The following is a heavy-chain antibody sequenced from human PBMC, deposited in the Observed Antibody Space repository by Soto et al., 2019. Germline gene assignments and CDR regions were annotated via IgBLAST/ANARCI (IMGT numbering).Heavy chain of an antibody. J-gene: IGHJ6*02. CDR1: GFTFSSYA. CDR3: AKVGTTSYYYDSSGYPRYGMDV. V-gene: IGHV3-23*01. D-gene: IGHD3-22*01. Sequence: GGSLRLSCAASGFTFSSYAMSWVRQAPGKGLEWVSAISGSGGSTYYADSVKGRFTISRDNSKNTLYLQMNSLRAEDTAVYYCAKVGTTSYYYDSSGYPRYGMDVWGQGTTVTVSS. CDR2: ISGSGGST.